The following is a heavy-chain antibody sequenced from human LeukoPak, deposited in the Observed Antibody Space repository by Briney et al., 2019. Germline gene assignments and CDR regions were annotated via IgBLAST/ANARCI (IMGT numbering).Heavy chain of an antibody. Sequence: GGSLRLSCSASGFTFSSYGMSWVRQAPGKGLEWVSVVSLTGDNMFYADSVKSRFTISRDNSKNTMYLQMDSLRVDDTAVYYCAKVATPNTLDAFDIWGQGTMVTVSS. CDR2: VSLTGDNM. CDR1: GFTFSSYG. J-gene: IGHJ3*02. V-gene: IGHV3-23*01. D-gene: IGHD1/OR15-1a*01. CDR3: AKVATPNTLDAFDI.